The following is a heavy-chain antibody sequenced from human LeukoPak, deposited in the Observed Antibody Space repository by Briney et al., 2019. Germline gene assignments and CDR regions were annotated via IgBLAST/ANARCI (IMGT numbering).Heavy chain of an antibody. J-gene: IGHJ6*04. CDR3: ARESAGATVSYGMDV. CDR2: IIPVFGTA. CDR1: GGTFSSYA. V-gene: IGHV1-69*06. Sequence: SVKVSCKASGGTFSSYAISWVRQAPGQGLEWMGGIIPVFGTANYAQKFQGRVTITADKSTGTAYMELSSLRSEDTAVYYCARESAGATVSYGMDVWGKGTTVTVSS. D-gene: IGHD4-17*01.